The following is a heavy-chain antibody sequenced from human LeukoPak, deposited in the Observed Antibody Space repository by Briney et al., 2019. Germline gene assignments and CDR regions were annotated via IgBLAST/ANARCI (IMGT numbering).Heavy chain of an antibody. Sequence: PGGSLRLSCVASGFTFSSYSMNWGRQAPGKGLEWVSCIGSSSNYIYYGDSVKGRFTISRDNAKNSLYLQMNSLRAEDTAVYYCARDYYDSSGYYLKYFQHWGQGTLVTVSS. V-gene: IGHV3-21*01. CDR1: GFTFSSYS. J-gene: IGHJ1*01. CDR3: ARDYYDSSGYYLKYFQH. CDR2: IGSSSNYI. D-gene: IGHD3-22*01.